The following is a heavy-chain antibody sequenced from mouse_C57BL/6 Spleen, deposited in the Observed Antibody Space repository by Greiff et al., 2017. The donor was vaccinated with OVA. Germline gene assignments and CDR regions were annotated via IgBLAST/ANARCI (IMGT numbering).Heavy chain of an antibody. Sequence: VQLQQPGAELVKPGASVKLSCKASGYTFTSYWMQWVKQRPGQGLEWIGEIDPSDSYTNYNQKFKGKATLTVDTSSSTAYMQLSSLTSEDSAVYYCATHPYSNYDYWGQGTTLTVSS. D-gene: IGHD2-5*01. CDR3: ATHPYSNYDY. J-gene: IGHJ2*01. V-gene: IGHV1-50*01. CDR1: GYTFTSYW. CDR2: IDPSDSYT.